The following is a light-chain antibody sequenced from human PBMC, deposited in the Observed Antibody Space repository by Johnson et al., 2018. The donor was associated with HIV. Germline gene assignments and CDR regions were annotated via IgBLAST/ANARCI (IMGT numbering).Light chain of an antibody. Sequence: QSMLTQPPSVSAAPGQKVTISCSGSSSNIGNNYVSWYQQLPGTAPKLLIYDNNKRPSGIPDRFSGSKSGTSATLGITGLQTGDEADYYCGTWDSSLSAYNYVFGTGTKVTVL. CDR2: DNN. V-gene: IGLV1-51*01. CDR3: GTWDSSLSAYNYV. J-gene: IGLJ1*01. CDR1: SSNIGNNY.